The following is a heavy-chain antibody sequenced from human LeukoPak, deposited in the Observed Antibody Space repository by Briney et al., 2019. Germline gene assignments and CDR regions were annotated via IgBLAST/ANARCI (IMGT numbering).Heavy chain of an antibody. CDR2: ISYEGSNK. CDR1: GFTFSSYG. Sequence: PGRSLRLSCAASGFTFSSYGMHWVRQAPGKGLEWVAVISYEGSNKNYADSVKGRFTISRDNSKNTLYLQMNSLRAEDTAVYYCAKDVRGYSGYGVLDNWGQGTLVTVSS. D-gene: IGHD5-12*01. V-gene: IGHV3-30*18. CDR3: AKDVRGYSGYGVLDN. J-gene: IGHJ4*02.